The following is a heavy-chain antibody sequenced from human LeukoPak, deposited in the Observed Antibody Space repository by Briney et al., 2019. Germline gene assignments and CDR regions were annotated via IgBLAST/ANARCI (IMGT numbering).Heavy chain of an antibody. Sequence: PGRSLRLSCAASGFTFSSYGMHWVRQAPGKGLEWVAVIWYDGSNKYYADSVKGRFTISRDNSKNTLYLQMNSLRAEDTAVYYCARGCSGSYYGGVDYWGQGTLVTVSS. V-gene: IGHV3-33*01. CDR3: ARGCSGSYYGGVDY. J-gene: IGHJ4*02. CDR2: IWYDGSNK. CDR1: GFTFSSYG. D-gene: IGHD1-26*01.